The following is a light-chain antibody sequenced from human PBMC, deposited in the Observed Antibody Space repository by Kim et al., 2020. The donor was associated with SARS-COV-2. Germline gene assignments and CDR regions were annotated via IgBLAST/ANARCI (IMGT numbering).Light chain of an antibody. CDR2: ADF. V-gene: IGLV1-40*01. CDR3: QSYDSSLSDSWV. J-gene: IGLJ3*02. Sequence: QRVNISCTGSRSNLGSYDVHWYQHLPGTAPKLLIYADFNRPSGVPDRFSGSKSGTSASLAITGLQGEDEADYYCQSYDSSLSDSWVFGGGTQLTVL. CDR1: RSNLGSYD.